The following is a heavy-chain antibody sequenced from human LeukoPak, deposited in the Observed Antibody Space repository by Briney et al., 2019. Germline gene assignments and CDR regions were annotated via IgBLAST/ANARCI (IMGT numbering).Heavy chain of an antibody. CDR2: TFAGYSYT. CDR1: GYNFTPYW. J-gene: IGHJ2*01. Sequence: GESLKISCQSSGYNFTPYWIVWVRQMPGKGLEWMGITFAGYSYTIYSPSFQGQVTISVDKSISTAYLQWSSLKASDTAMYYCARHFHPAKTTGGYFDLWGRGTLVTVSA. V-gene: IGHV5-51*01. CDR3: ARHFHPAKTTGGYFDL. D-gene: IGHD4-17*01.